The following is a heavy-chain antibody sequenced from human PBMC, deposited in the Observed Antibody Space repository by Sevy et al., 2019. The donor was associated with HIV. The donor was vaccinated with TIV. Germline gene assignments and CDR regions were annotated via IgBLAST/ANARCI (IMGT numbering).Heavy chain of an antibody. J-gene: IGHJ6*02. D-gene: IGHD2-2*01. CDR3: ARGAYCSSTSCTRGRYYYYGMDV. CDR1: GGTFSSYA. Sequence: ASVKVSCKASGGTFSSYAISWVRQAPGQGLEWMGGIIPIFGTANYAQKFQGRVTITADESTSTAYMELSSLRSEDTAVYYCARGAYCSSTSCTRGRYYYYGMDVWGQGTTVTVSS. V-gene: IGHV1-69*13. CDR2: IIPIFGTA.